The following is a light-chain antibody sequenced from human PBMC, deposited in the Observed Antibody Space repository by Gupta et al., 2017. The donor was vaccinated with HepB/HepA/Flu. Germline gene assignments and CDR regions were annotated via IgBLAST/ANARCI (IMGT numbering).Light chain of an antibody. CDR3: SSYTSSNTVV. J-gene: IGLJ2*01. V-gene: IGLV2-14*03. Sequence: QSALTQPASVSGSPGQSITISCTGTSSDVGGYNYVSWYQQHPGKAPKLMIYDVSNRPSGVSIRFSGSTSGNTASLTISGLQAEDDADYYCSSYTSSNTVVFGGGTTLTVL. CDR2: DVS. CDR1: SSDVGGYNY.